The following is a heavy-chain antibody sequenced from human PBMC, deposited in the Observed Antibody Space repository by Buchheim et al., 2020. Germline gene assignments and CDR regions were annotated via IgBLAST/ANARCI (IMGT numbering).Heavy chain of an antibody. CDR1: GGSFSGYY. J-gene: IGHJ5*02. CDR3: ARGVRATTPKNWFDP. D-gene: IGHD4-11*01. Sequence: QVQLQQWGAGLLKPSETLSLTCAVYGGSFSGYYWSWIRQPPGKGLEWIGEINHSGSTNYNPSLKSRVTISVDTSKNQFSLRLSSVTAADTAVYYCARGVRATTPKNWFDPWGQGTL. V-gene: IGHV4-34*01. CDR2: INHSGST.